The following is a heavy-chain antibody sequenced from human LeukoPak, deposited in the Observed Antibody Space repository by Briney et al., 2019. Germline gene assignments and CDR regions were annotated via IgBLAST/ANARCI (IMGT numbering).Heavy chain of an antibody. D-gene: IGHD6-13*01. CDR3: ARGRQQQLAARGFDY. CDR2: ISSSSSYI. V-gene: IGHV3-21*01. Sequence: SGGSLRLSCAASGFTFSSYSMNWVRQAPGKVLEWVSSISSSSSYIYYADSVKGRFTISRDNAKNSLYLQMNSLRAEDTAVYYCARGRQQQLAARGFDYWGQGTLVTVSS. J-gene: IGHJ4*02. CDR1: GFTFSSYS.